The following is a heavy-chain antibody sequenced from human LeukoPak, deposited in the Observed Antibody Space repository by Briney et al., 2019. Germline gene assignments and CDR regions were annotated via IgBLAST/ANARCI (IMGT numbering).Heavy chain of an antibody. J-gene: IGHJ4*02. CDR3: ARDLWFNTFDY. D-gene: IGHD3-10*01. CDR2: IYYSGST. CDR1: GGSISSSSYY. Sequence: SETLSLTCTVSGGSISSSSYYWGWIRQPPGKGLEWIGSIYYSGSTYYNPSLKSRVTISVDTSKNQFSLKLSSVTAADTAVYYCARDLWFNTFDYWGQGTLVTVSS. V-gene: IGHV4-39*07.